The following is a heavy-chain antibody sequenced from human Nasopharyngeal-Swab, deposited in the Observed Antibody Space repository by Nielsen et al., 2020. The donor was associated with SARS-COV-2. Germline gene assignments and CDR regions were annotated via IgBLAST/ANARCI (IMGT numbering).Heavy chain of an antibody. V-gene: IGHV5-51*01. J-gene: IGHJ6*02. Sequence: GESLKISCQASGYNFASYWIGWVRQMPGRGLEWMGIIYPGDSDTRYSPSFQGQVTISVDKSINTAFLHSSSLKASDIATYYCARSGTYYGMDVWGQGTTVSVSS. CDR1: GYNFASYW. CDR3: ARSGTYYGMDV. CDR2: IYPGDSDT. D-gene: IGHD1-26*01.